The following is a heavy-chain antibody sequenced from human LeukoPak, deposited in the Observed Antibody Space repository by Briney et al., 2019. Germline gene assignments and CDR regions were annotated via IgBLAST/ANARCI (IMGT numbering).Heavy chain of an antibody. CDR1: GGSISSYY. J-gene: IGHJ4*02. D-gene: IGHD6-13*01. CDR3: ARVVESSGSSWYVGYYFDY. Sequence: SETLSLTCTVSGGSISSYYWSWIRQPPGKGLEWIGYIYYSGSTNYNPSLKSRVTISVDTSKNQFSLKLSSVTAADTAVYYCARVVESSGSSWYVGYYFDYWGQGTLVTVSS. V-gene: IGHV4-59*01. CDR2: IYYSGST.